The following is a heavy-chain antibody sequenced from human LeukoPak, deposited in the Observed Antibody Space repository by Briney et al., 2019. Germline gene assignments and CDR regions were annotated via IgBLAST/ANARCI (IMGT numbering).Heavy chain of an antibody. CDR3: ARGRLVDFDC. J-gene: IGHJ4*02. CDR2: IYYSGSS. Sequence: SETLSLTCTVSGGSISNYYWSWIRQPPGKGLEWIGYIYYSGSSNYNPSLNSRVTISVDTSKNQFSLKLSSVTAADTAVYYCARGRLVDFDCWGQGTLVTVSS. V-gene: IGHV4-59*01. CDR1: GGSISNYY. D-gene: IGHD6-19*01.